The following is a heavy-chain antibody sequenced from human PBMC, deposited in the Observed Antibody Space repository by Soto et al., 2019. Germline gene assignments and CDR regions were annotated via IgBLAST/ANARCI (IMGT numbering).Heavy chain of an antibody. V-gene: IGHV3-23*01. J-gene: IGHJ4*02. CDR2: ISGSGGST. D-gene: IGHD6-6*01. CDR3: AKSVYSSSSGIHFDY. Sequence: PGGSLILSCAASGFTFSSYAMSWVRQAPGKGLEWVSAISGSGGSTYYADSVKGRFTISRDNSKNTLYLQMNSLRAEDTAVYYCAKSVYSSSSGIHFDYWGQGTLVTVSS. CDR1: GFTFSSYA.